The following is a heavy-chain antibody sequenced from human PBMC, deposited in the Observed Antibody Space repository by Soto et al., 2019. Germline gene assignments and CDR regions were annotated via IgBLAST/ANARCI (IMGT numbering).Heavy chain of an antibody. CDR2: IIPILGIA. CDR1: GGTLSSAT. J-gene: IGHJ6*02. Sequence: QVQLVQSGAEVKKPGSSVKVSCKASGGTLSSATISWVRQAPERGREWMGRIIPILGIANYAQKFQGRVTITADKSTITAYMELSSLRSEDTAVYYCARDWGHYDILTGYSNGMAVWGQGTTVTVSS. CDR3: ARDWGHYDILTGYSNGMAV. D-gene: IGHD3-9*01. V-gene: IGHV1-69*08.